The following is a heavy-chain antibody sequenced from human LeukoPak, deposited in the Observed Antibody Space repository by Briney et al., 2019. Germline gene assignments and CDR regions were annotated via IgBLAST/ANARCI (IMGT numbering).Heavy chain of an antibody. Sequence: GGSLRLSCAASGFTFRSYAMSWVRQAPGKGLEWVSGISGSGDSTYYADSVKGRFSISRDNSKNTLWLQMNSLRAEDTAVYYCAKLAVRGVINYWGQGTLVTVSS. CDR2: ISGSGDST. J-gene: IGHJ4*02. CDR3: AKLAVRGVINY. D-gene: IGHD3-10*01. CDR1: GFTFRSYA. V-gene: IGHV3-23*01.